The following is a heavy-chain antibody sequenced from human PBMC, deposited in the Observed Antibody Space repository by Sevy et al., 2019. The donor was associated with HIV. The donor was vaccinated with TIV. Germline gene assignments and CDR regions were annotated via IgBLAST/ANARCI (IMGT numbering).Heavy chain of an antibody. CDR2: TYYRSKWYN. V-gene: IGHV6-1*01. CDR3: ARDRRVGRSSSVSYYFDY. Sequence: SQTLSLTCAISGDSVSSNSAAWNWIRQSPSRGLEWLGRTYYRSKWYNDYAVSVKSRITINPDTSKNQFSLQLNSVTPEDTAVYYCARDRRVGRSSSVSYYFDYWGQGTLVTVSS. CDR1: GDSVSSNSAA. D-gene: IGHD6-19*01. J-gene: IGHJ4*02.